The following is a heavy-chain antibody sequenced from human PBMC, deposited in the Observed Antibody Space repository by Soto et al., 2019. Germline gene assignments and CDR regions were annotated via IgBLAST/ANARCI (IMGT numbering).Heavy chain of an antibody. V-gene: IGHV3-23*01. D-gene: IGHD6-13*01. CDR2: ISGSGGST. Sequence: EVQLLESGGGLVQPGGSLRISCLASGFTFISYPMTWVRQAPGKWLEWVSTISGSGGSTHYADSVKGRFTISRDNSKNTLHLQMHSLSAEDSAVYYCAKDALQSSTWAYYFHYWGQGALVSVSS. J-gene: IGHJ4*02. CDR1: GFTFISYP. CDR3: AKDALQSSTWAYYFHY.